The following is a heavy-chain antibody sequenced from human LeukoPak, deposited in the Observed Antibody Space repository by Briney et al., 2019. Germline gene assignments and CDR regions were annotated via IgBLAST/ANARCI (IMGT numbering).Heavy chain of an antibody. D-gene: IGHD5-18*01. CDR1: GGSISSYY. CDR3: ARGLEYSYGYQFDF. Sequence: SETLSLTCTVSGGSISSYYWSWIRQPAGKGLEWIGRIYPSGSTNYNPSPKSRVTMSVDTSKNQFSLKLTSVTAADTAVYYCARGLEYSYGYQFDFWGQGTLVTVSS. J-gene: IGHJ4*02. V-gene: IGHV4-4*07. CDR2: IYPSGST.